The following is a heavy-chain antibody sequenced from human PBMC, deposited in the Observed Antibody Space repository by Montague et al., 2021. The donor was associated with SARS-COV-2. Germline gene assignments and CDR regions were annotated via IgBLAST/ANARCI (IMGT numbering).Heavy chain of an antibody. CDR1: GFTFSSYG. D-gene: IGHD6-13*01. CDR2: IWYDGSNK. CDR3: ARDGSSSWYRFDY. J-gene: IGHJ4*02. Sequence: SQSLSCAASGFTFSSYGMHWVRQAPGKGLEWVAVIWYDGSNKYYADSVKGRFTISRDNSKNTLYLQMNSLRAEDTAVYYCARDGSSSWYRFDYWGQGTLVTVSS. V-gene: IGHV3-33*01.